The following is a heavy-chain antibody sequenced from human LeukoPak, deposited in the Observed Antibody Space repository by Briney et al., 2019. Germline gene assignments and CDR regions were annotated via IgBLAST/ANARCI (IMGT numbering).Heavy chain of an antibody. CDR2: INPSGCST. CDR3: ARVGREQGPVRPYYYYGMDV. CDR1: GYTFTSYY. J-gene: IGHJ6*02. Sequence: ASVKVSCKASGYTFTSYYMHWVRQAPAQGLEWMGIINPSGCSTSYAQKFQGRVTMTRDTSTSTVYMELSSLSSEDTAVYYCARVGREQGPVRPYYYYGMDVWGQGTTVTVSS. D-gene: IGHD6-19*01. V-gene: IGHV1-46*01.